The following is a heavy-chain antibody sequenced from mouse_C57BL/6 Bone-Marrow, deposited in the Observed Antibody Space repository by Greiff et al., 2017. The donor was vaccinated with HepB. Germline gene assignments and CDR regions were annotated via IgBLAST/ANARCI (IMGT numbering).Heavy chain of an antibody. D-gene: IGHD2-5*01. J-gene: IGHJ4*01. V-gene: IGHV1-64*01. Sequence: QVQLQQSGAELVKPGASVKLSCKASGYTFTSYWMHWVKQRPGQGLEWIGMIHPNSGSTNYNEKFKSKATLTVDKSSSTAYMQLSSLTSEDSAVYYCARRDSNTKDYAMDYWGQGTSVTVSS. CDR2: IHPNSGST. CDR3: ARRDSNTKDYAMDY. CDR1: GYTFTSYW.